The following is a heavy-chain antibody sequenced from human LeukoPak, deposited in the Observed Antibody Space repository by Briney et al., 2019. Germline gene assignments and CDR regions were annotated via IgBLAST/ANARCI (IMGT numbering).Heavy chain of an antibody. V-gene: IGHV4-59*01. CDR3: AGSTTLVITTFDY. Sequence: SETLSLTCTVSGGSISSYYWSWIRQPPGKGLEWIGYIYYSGSTNYNPSLKSRVTIAVDTSKNQFSLKLSSVTAADTAVYYCAGSTTLVITTFDYWGQGTLVTVSS. J-gene: IGHJ4*02. CDR1: GGSISSYY. CDR2: IYYSGST. D-gene: IGHD3-22*01.